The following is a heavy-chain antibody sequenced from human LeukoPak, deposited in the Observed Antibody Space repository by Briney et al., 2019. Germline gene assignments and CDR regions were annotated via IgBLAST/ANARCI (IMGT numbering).Heavy chain of an antibody. CDR2: MNPNSGNT. Sequence: ASVKVSFKASGYTFTSYDINWVRQATGQGLEWMGWMNPNSGNTGYAQKFQGRVTMTRNTSISTAYMELSSLRSEDTAVYYCAVVLRYFEPDGMDVWGQGTTVTVSS. D-gene: IGHD3-9*01. V-gene: IGHV1-8*01. CDR1: GYTFTSYD. CDR3: AVVLRYFEPDGMDV. J-gene: IGHJ6*02.